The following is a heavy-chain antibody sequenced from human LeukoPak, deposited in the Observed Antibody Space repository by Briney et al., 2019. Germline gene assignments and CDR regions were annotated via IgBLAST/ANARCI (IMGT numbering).Heavy chain of an antibody. Sequence: ASVKVSCKASGYTFTSYDINWVRQATGQGLEWMGWMNPNSGNTGYAQKFQGRVTITTDESTSTAYMELSSLRSEDTAVYYCAVSRDGYNYDYWGQGTLVTVSS. D-gene: IGHD5-24*01. J-gene: IGHJ4*02. CDR1: GYTFTSYD. CDR2: MNPNSGNT. CDR3: AVSRDGYNYDY. V-gene: IGHV1-8*01.